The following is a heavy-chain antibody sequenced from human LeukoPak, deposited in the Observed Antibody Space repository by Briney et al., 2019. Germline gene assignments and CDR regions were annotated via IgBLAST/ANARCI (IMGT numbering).Heavy chain of an antibody. D-gene: IGHD4-17*01. Sequence: GGSLRLSCAASGFTFSSYSMNWVRQAPGPGLEWVSSIRSSSSYIYYADSVKGRFTISRDNAKNSLYLQMNSLRAEDMAVYYCAGTTVTTPGEYWGQGTLVTVSS. CDR1: GFTFSSYS. V-gene: IGHV3-21*01. J-gene: IGHJ4*02. CDR3: AGTTVTTPGEY. CDR2: IRSSSSYI.